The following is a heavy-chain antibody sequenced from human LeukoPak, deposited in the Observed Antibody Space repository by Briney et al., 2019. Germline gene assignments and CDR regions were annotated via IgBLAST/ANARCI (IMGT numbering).Heavy chain of an antibody. V-gene: IGHV3-23*01. D-gene: IGHD2-21*01. CDR3: AKDFRISYSAHFDY. J-gene: IGHJ4*02. CDR1: GFTFRSHA. CDR2: IYENGGTT. Sequence: TGGSLRLSCVGSGFTFRSHAMSWVRQAPEKGLEFVSGIYENGGTTYYADSVKGRFSISRDNSKNTLYLQMDSLRGEDTAVYYCAKDFRISYSAHFDYWGQGALVTVSS.